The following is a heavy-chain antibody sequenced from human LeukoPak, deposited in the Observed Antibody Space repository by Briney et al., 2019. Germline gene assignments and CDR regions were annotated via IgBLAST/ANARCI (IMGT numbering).Heavy chain of an antibody. J-gene: IGHJ4*02. CDR2: IYYSGST. CDR1: GGSISSGGYY. Sequence: SETLSLTCTVSGGSISSGGYYWSWIRQHPGKGLEWIGYIYYSGSTYYNPSLKSRVTISVDTSKNRFSLKLSSVTAADTAVYYCARSNYDFWSGYYPKGLYFDYWGQGTLVTVSS. V-gene: IGHV4-31*03. D-gene: IGHD3-3*01. CDR3: ARSNYDFWSGYYPKGLYFDY.